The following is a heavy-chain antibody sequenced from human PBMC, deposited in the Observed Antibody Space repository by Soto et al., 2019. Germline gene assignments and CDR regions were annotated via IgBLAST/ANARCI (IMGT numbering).Heavy chain of an antibody. CDR1: GGTFSSYA. CDR3: ATYIAKYNWNYVYWFDP. D-gene: IGHD1-7*01. J-gene: IGHJ5*02. CDR2: IIPIFGTA. V-gene: IGHV1-69*12. Sequence: QVQLVQSGAEVKEPGSSVKVSCKASGGTFSSYAISWVRQAPGQGLEWMGGIIPIFGTANYAQKFQGRVTITADESTSTAYMELSSLRSEDTAVYYCATYIAKYNWNYVYWFDPWGQGTLVTVSS.